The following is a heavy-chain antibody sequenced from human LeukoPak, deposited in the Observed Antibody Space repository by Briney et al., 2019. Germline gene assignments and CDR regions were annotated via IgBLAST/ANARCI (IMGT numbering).Heavy chain of an antibody. Sequence: KPSETLSLTCTVSGGSISSGSYYWSWIRQPAGKGLEWIGRIYTSGSTNYNPSLKSRVTISVDTSKNQFSLKLTSVTAADTAVYYCARAFKWYSSSSVRAFDIWGQGTMVTVSS. CDR2: IYTSGST. V-gene: IGHV4-61*02. CDR1: GGSISSGSYY. CDR3: ARAFKWYSSSSVRAFDI. D-gene: IGHD6-6*01. J-gene: IGHJ3*02.